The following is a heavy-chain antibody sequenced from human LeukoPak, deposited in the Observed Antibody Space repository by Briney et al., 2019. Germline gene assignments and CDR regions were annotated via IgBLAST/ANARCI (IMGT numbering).Heavy chain of an antibody. J-gene: IGHJ4*02. CDR2: IYYSGST. D-gene: IGHD6-19*01. V-gene: IGHV4-30-4*08. CDR1: GGSISSGDYY. Sequence: SQTLSLTCTVSGGSISSGDYYWCWIRQPPGKGLEWIGYIYYSGSTYYNPSLKSRVTISVDTSKNQFSLKLSSVTAADTAVYYCARGEAVNLLHYWGQGTLVTVSS. CDR3: ARGEAVNLLHY.